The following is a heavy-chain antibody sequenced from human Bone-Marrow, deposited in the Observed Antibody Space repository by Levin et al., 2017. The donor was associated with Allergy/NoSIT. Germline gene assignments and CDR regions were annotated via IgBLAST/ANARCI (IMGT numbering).Heavy chain of an antibody. J-gene: IGHJ5*02. Sequence: GESLKISCKASGFSFTDFYLHWVRQAPGKGFEWMGWINPNTGATDYAQQFQGRVTMTRDTSINTAYMDVTWLRSDDTAVYYCARDARRPPIGLATWIKNCFDPWGQGTLVTVSS. CDR2: INPNTGAT. V-gene: IGHV1-2*02. CDR3: ARDARRPPIGLATWIKNCFDP. CDR1: GFSFTDFY. D-gene: IGHD5-12*01.